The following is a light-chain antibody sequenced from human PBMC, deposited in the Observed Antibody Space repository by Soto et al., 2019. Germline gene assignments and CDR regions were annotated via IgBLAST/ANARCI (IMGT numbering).Light chain of an antibody. Sequence: EIVLSQSPDTLSLSPGERATLSCRASQRVTNSYLAWYQQKPGQAPRLLIFGASSRATGIPDRLSGSGSGTDFTLTISSLEPEDFALYFCHQYGTSPRTFGPGTKV. J-gene: IGKJ1*01. V-gene: IGKV3-20*01. CDR3: HQYGTSPRT. CDR2: GAS. CDR1: QRVTNSY.